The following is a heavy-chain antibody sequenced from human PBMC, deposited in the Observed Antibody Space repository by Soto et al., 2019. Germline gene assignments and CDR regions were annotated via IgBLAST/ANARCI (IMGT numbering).Heavy chain of an antibody. CDR3: ARDKRAVAGSDYFDY. CDR1: GYTFTSYG. D-gene: IGHD6-19*01. CDR2: ISAYNGNT. Sequence: ASVKVSCKASGYTFTSYGISWVRQAPGQGLEWMGWISAYNGNTNYAQKLQGRVTMTTDTSTSTAYMELRSLRSDDTAVYYCARDKRAVAGSDYFDYWGQGTLVTVSS. J-gene: IGHJ4*02. V-gene: IGHV1-18*01.